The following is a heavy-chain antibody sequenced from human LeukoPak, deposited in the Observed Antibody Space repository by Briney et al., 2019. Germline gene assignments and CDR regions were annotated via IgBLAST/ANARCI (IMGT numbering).Heavy chain of an antibody. CDR1: GFTVITND. V-gene: IGHV3-53*01. Sequence: GGSLRLSCAASGFTVITNDMTWVRQAPGKGLEWVSVLYSDGNTKYADSVQGRFTISRDNSKNTLYIEMNSLSPDDTAVYYCARGVEPLAANTLAYWGQGTLVTVSS. J-gene: IGHJ4*02. CDR3: ARGVEPLAANTLAY. CDR2: LYSDGNT. D-gene: IGHD1-14*01.